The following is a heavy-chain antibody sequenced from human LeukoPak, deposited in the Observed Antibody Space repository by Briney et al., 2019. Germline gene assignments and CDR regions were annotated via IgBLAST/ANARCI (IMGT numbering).Heavy chain of an antibody. CDR2: IRYDGSNK. D-gene: IGHD3-22*01. CDR3: AKGGYDTSGQYYYYMDV. Sequence: GGSLRLSCAASGFIFSSYGIHWVRQAPGKGLEGVAFIRYDGSNKYYADSVKGRFTISRDNFKNTLYIQMNSLRAEDTAVYYCAKGGYDTSGQYYYYMDVWGKGTTVTISS. CDR1: GFIFSSYG. J-gene: IGHJ6*03. V-gene: IGHV3-30*02.